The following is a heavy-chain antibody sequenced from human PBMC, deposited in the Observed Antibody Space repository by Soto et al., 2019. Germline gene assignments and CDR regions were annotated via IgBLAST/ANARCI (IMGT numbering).Heavy chain of an antibody. CDR3: ARDKVLRFSSYYYDMDV. CDR1: GYTFTSYA. CDR2: INAGNGNT. V-gene: IGHV1-3*01. Sequence: ASVKVSCKASGYTFTSYAMHWVRQAPGQRLEWMGWINAGNGNTKYSQKFQGRVTITRDTSASTAYMELSSLRSEDTAVYYCARDKVLRFSSYYYDMDVWGQGTTVTVSS. J-gene: IGHJ6*02. D-gene: IGHD3-3*01.